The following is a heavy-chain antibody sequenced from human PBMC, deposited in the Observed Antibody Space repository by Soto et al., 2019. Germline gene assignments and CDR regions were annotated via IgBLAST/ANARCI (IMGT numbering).Heavy chain of an antibody. Sequence: GGPLSLSCAASGLTLSSYPMSRVRQSPGKGLEWVSTINGGGTSTYYAPSVKGRFTISRDNSKNTLYLQMNSLRAEDTALYYCAKDILAGYYIAFDYWGQGTLVPVSS. V-gene: IGHV3-23*01. D-gene: IGHD3-9*01. CDR2: INGGGTST. CDR1: GLTLSSYP. CDR3: AKDILAGYYIAFDY. J-gene: IGHJ4*02.